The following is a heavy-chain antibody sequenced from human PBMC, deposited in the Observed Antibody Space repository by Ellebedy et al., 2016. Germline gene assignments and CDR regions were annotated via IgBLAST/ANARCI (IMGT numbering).Heavy chain of an antibody. CDR2: INPNSGGT. Sequence: ASVKVSCXASGYTFTGYYMHWVRQAPGQGLEWMGWINPNSGGTNYAQKFQGRVTMTRDTSISTAYMELSRLRSDDTDVYYCARDDYSSGWYYFDYWGQGTLVTVSS. CDR1: GYTFTGYY. J-gene: IGHJ4*02. D-gene: IGHD6-19*01. V-gene: IGHV1-2*02. CDR3: ARDDYSSGWYYFDY.